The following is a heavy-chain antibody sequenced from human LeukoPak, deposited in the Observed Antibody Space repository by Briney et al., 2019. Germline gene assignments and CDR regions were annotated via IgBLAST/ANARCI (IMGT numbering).Heavy chain of an antibody. D-gene: IGHD6-13*01. CDR2: ITPIFGTP. Sequence: ASVKVSCKASGGTFSSYAINWVRQAPGQGLEWMGGITPIFGTPNYAQKFQGRVTITADESTSTACMELSSLRSEDTAVYYCATAPGAAGYWYFDLWGRGTLVTVSS. CDR1: GGTFSSYA. CDR3: ATAPGAAGYWYFDL. V-gene: IGHV1-69*13. J-gene: IGHJ2*01.